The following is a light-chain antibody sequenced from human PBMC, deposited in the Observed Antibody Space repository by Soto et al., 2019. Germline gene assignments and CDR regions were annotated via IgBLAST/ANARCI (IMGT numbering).Light chain of an antibody. CDR3: QQSYSTPFT. V-gene: IGKV1-39*01. J-gene: IGKJ3*01. CDR2: AAS. CDR1: QSISTY. Sequence: DIQMTQSPSSLSASVGDRVTITCRASQSISTYLNWYQQTPGKAPKLLISAASNLQNGVPSRVSGSGSGTDSTLTIRSLQPEDFALYYCQQSYSTPFTFGPGTKVDIK.